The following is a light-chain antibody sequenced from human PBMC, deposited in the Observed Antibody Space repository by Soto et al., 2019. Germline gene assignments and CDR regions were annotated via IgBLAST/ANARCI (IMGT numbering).Light chain of an antibody. J-gene: IGKJ5*01. CDR1: QYINIY. CDR3: QQYDILPIT. V-gene: IGKV1-33*01. Sequence: DIQMTQSPSSVFASVGDRVTITCEATQYINIYLNWYQQKPGKAPNLLIYDASNLEIGVPSRFSGSGSGTHFTFTISSLQTEDIGTYYCQQYDILPITFGRGTRLEI. CDR2: DAS.